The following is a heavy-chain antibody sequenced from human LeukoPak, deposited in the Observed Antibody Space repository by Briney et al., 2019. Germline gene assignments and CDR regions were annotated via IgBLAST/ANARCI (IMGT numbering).Heavy chain of an antibody. D-gene: IGHD3-22*01. J-gene: IGHJ6*03. V-gene: IGHV3-74*01. CDR1: GFTFRDYE. CDR3: ARPPVDSFGYHFGSMWYYMDV. CDR2: ISNDGAST. Sequence: GGSLRLSCAASGFTFRDYEMHWLRQVPGEGLMWVSRISNDGASTNYADSVKGRFTMSRDNAKNALFLEMNSLRADDTAVYFCARPPVDSFGYHFGSMWYYMDVWGKGITVTVSS.